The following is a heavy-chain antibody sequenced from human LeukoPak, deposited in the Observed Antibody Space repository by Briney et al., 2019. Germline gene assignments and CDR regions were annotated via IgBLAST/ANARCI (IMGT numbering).Heavy chain of an antibody. CDR2: ISGSGGST. CDR1: GFTFSSYV. V-gene: IGHV3-23*01. D-gene: IGHD1-20*01. Sequence: AGGSLRLSCAASGFTFSSYVMTWVRQAPGKGLEWVSTISGSGGSTFYADSVKGRFTISRDNSKNTLFLQMNSLRADDTAVYYCAKGPLTGTFPDFWGQGTLVTVSS. CDR3: AKGPLTGTFPDF. J-gene: IGHJ4*02.